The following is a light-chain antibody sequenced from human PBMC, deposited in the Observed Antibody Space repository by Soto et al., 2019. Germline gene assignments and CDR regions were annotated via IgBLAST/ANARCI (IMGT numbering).Light chain of an antibody. V-gene: IGKV3-20*01. CDR3: QQYHSSPLFS. CDR2: GAS. Sequence: EIGLTQSPGTLSLSPGERATLSCRASQSVSSSYLAWYQQKPGQAPRLLIDGASIRAPGIPDRFSGSGSGTDFGLTISRLEPEDVAVYYCQQYHSSPLFSCGRGTKVDIK. J-gene: IGKJ3*01. CDR1: QSVSSSY.